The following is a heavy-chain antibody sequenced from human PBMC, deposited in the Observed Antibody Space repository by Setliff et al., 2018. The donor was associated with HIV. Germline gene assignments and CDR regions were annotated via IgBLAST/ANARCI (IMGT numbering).Heavy chain of an antibody. J-gene: IGHJ4*02. Sequence: PSETLSLTCTVSGGSISSSTYYWGWIRQPPGKGLEWIGNIHFSGSTYYNPSLKSRVTISVDTSKNQFSLKLSSVTAADTAVYYCASPASGGSSGQYHYWGQGTLVTVSS. D-gene: IGHD6-19*01. CDR1: GGSISSSTYY. V-gene: IGHV4-39*01. CDR3: ASPASGGSSGQYHY. CDR2: IHFSGST.